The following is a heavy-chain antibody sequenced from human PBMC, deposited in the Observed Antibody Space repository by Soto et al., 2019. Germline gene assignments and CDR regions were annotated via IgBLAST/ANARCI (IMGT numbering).Heavy chain of an antibody. Sequence: PSETLSLTCSVSGGSISSSSYYWGWIRQPPGKGLEWIGNIYYSGSTYYNPSLKSRVTISVDTSKNQFSLKLSSVTAADTAVYYCATARIVATIAFDYWGQGTLVTVYS. V-gene: IGHV4-30-4*08. CDR2: IYYSGST. CDR3: ATARIVATIAFDY. D-gene: IGHD5-12*01. CDR1: GGSISSSSYY. J-gene: IGHJ4*02.